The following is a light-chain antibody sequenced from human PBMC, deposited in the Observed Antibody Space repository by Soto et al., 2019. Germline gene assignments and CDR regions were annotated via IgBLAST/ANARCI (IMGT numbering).Light chain of an antibody. CDR1: QTVSRN. CDR2: DIS. CDR3: KQYNNWPS. J-gene: IGKJ5*01. Sequence: EVVMTQSPATLSVSPGDSATLSCRASQTVSRNLAWYQQRPGQAPRLLIYDISNRAAGVQARFSGSGSETEFTLTISSLQSEDFAVYFCKQYNNWPSFGQGTRLEIK. V-gene: IGKV3-15*01.